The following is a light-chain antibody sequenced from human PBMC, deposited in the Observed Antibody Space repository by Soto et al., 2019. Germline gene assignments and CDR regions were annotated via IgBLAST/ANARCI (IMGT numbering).Light chain of an antibody. CDR3: SSYTSSSIL. CDR1: SSDVGGYNY. V-gene: IGLV2-14*01. J-gene: IGLJ2*01. Sequence: QSALPQPASVSGSPGQSITISCTGTSSDVGGYNYVSWYQQHPGKAPQLLIYEVSNRPSGVSNRFSGPQSGNTASRNSTGLQAEDEADYYCSSYTSSSILFGVGTKLPVL. CDR2: EVS.